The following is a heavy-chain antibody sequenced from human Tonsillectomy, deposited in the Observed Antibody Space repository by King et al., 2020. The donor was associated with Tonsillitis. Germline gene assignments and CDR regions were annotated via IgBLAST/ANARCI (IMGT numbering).Heavy chain of an antibody. Sequence: VQLVESGGGLVQPGGSLRLSCSASGFTFSTSPMHWVRQAPGKGLEYVSVINSNGGSTYYADSVKGRFTISRDNSKNTLYLQMTSLTAEDTAVYYCVKDISGILPAGTARGFDPWGQGTLVTVSS. V-gene: IGHV3-64D*06. J-gene: IGHJ5*02. CDR3: VKDISGILPAGTARGFDP. CDR1: GFTFSTSP. D-gene: IGHD6-13*01. CDR2: INSNGGST.